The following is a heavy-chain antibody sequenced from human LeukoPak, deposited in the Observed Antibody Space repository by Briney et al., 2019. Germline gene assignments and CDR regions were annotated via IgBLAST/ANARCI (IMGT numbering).Heavy chain of an antibody. V-gene: IGHV3-30*02. Sequence: PGGSLRLSCAASGFTFSSYGMHWVRQAPGKGLEWVAFIRYDGSNKHYADSVKGRFTISRDNSKNTLYLQMNSLRAEDTAVYYCAKWVYQWSPGYSYFDYWGQGTLVTVSS. CDR3: AKWVYQWSPGYSYFDY. CDR1: GFTFSSYG. D-gene: IGHD5-24*01. J-gene: IGHJ4*02. CDR2: IRYDGSNK.